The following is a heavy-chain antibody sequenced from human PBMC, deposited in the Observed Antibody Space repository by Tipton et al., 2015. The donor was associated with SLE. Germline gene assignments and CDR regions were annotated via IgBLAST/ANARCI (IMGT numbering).Heavy chain of an antibody. CDR3: ARGVKSYYGSGSLNY. D-gene: IGHD3-10*01. CDR2: IWYDGSNK. V-gene: IGHV3-33*01. J-gene: IGHJ4*02. Sequence: SLRLSCAASGFTFSSYGMHWVRQAPGKGLEWVAVIWYDGSNKYYADSVKGRFTISRDNSKNTLYLQMNSLRAEDTAVYYCARGVKSYYGSGSLNYWGQGTLVTVSS. CDR1: GFTFSSYG.